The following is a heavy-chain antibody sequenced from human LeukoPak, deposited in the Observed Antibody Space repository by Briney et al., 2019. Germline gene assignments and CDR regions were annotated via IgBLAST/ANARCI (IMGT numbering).Heavy chain of an antibody. CDR1: GYTLTELS. D-gene: IGHD3-10*01. V-gene: IGHV1-18*01. CDR3: ARDGNYYGSGNHYMDV. Sequence: GASVKVSCKVSGYTLTELSMHWVRQAPGQGLEWMGWISAYNGNTNYAQKLQGRVTMTTDTSTSTAYMELRSLRSDDTAVYYCARDGNYYGSGNHYMDVWGKGTTVTISS. CDR2: ISAYNGNT. J-gene: IGHJ6*03.